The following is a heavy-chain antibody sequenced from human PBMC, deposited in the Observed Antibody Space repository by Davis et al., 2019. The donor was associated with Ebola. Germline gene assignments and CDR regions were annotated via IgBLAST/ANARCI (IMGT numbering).Heavy chain of an antibody. CDR3: ARDLAVAGTVEYYFDY. D-gene: IGHD6-19*01. Sequence: ASVKVSCKASGYTFTSYVMHWVRQPPVQRLEWMGWINAGNGNTKYSQKFQGRVTITRDTSASTAYMELSSLRSEDTAVYYCARDLAVAGTVEYYFDYWGQGTLVTVSS. CDR2: INAGNGNT. V-gene: IGHV1-3*01. J-gene: IGHJ4*02. CDR1: GYTFTSYV.